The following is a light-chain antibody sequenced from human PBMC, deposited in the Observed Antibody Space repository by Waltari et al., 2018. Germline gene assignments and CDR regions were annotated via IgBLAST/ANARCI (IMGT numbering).Light chain of an antibody. J-gene: IGLJ3*02. V-gene: IGLV1-40*01. Sequence: SVLTQPPSVSGAPGQRVTISCTGRSSNIGSDFDVHWYQQVPGTAPKLLIYDNNTRPAGVPDRFSGSKSGTSASLAITGLQAEDEADYYCQSYDSSLSGWVFGGGTKLTVL. CDR3: QSYDSSLSGWV. CDR1: SSNIGSDFD. CDR2: DNN.